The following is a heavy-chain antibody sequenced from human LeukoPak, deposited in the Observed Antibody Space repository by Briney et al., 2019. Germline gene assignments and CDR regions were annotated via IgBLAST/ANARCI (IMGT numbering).Heavy chain of an antibody. CDR2: IYTSGST. Sequence: SETLSLTCTVSGGSISSYYWSWIRQPAGKGLEWIGRIYTSGSTNYNPSLKSRVTMSVDTSKNQFSLKLSSVTAADTAVYYCARDSIAAAGTNWFDPWGQGTLVTVSS. CDR1: GGSISSYY. V-gene: IGHV4-4*07. J-gene: IGHJ5*02. D-gene: IGHD6-13*01. CDR3: ARDSIAAAGTNWFDP.